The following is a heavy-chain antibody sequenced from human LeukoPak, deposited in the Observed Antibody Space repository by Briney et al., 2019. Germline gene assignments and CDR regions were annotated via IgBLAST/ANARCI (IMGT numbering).Heavy chain of an antibody. Sequence: ASVKVSCKASGYTFTGYYMHWVRQAPGQGLEWMGWINPNSGGTNYAQKFQGRVTMTRDTSISTAHMELSRLRSDDTAVYYCARASRERWLQLTDYWGQGTLVTVSS. CDR2: INPNSGGT. V-gene: IGHV1-2*02. CDR1: GYTFTGYY. J-gene: IGHJ4*02. CDR3: ARASRERWLQLTDY. D-gene: IGHD5-12*01.